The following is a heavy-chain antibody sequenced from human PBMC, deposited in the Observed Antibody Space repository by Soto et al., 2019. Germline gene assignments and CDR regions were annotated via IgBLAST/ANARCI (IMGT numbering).Heavy chain of an antibody. Sequence: GASVKVSCKASGYTFTSYGISWVRQAPGQGLEGMGWISAYNGNTNYAQKLQGRVTMTTDTSTSTAYMELRSLRSDDTAVYYCARDAYCSGGSCPPLAFDIWGQGTIVTVSS. V-gene: IGHV1-18*01. CDR1: GYTFTSYG. CDR2: ISAYNGNT. J-gene: IGHJ3*02. D-gene: IGHD2-15*01. CDR3: ARDAYCSGGSCPPLAFDI.